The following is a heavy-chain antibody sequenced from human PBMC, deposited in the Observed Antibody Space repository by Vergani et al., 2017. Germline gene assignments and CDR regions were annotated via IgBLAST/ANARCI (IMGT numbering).Heavy chain of an antibody. CDR3: EAGTYYNPWY. CDR2: MYYSGST. J-gene: IGHJ4*02. Sequence: QLLLQESGPGVVKPSETLSLICNVSGGSVSGSGYYWGWVRQSPGKGLEWIGTMYYSGSTYHNPSLKIRVSMSVDTSKNQFSLNVSSVTAADTAVYFCEAGTYYNPWYWGQGILVTVSS. V-gene: IGHV4-39*01. D-gene: IGHD3-10*01. CDR1: GGSVSGSGYY.